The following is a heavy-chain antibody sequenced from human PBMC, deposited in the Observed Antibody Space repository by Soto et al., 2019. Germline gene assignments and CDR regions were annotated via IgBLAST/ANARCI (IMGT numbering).Heavy chain of an antibody. CDR3: ARECPGTHLLGTAAMMGIVATIDYYFDY. CDR1: GYTFTSYA. V-gene: IGHV1-3*01. J-gene: IGHJ4*02. Sequence: ASVKVSCKASGYTFTSYAMHWVRQAPGQRLEWMGWINAGNGNTKYSQKFQGRVTITRDTSASTAYMELSSLRSKDTAVYYCARECPGTHLLGTAAMMGIVATIDYYFDYWGQGTLVTVSS. D-gene: IGHD5-12*01. CDR2: INAGNGNT.